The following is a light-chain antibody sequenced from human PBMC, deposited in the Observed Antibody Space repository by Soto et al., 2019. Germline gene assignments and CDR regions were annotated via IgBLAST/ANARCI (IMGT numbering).Light chain of an antibody. J-gene: IGKJ5*01. CDR2: DAS. Sequence: DIRMTQSPSSLSASVGDRVTITCQASQGISNYLNWYQQKPGKAPKLLIYDASNLETGVPSRFSGSGSGTDFTFTISSPQAEDIATYYGHQYDNPITFGQGTRLEIK. V-gene: IGKV1-33*01. CDR3: HQYDNPIT. CDR1: QGISNY.